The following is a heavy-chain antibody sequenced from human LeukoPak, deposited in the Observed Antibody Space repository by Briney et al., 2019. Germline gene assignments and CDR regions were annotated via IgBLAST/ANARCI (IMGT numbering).Heavy chain of an antibody. CDR3: ARVAAQGWLGVDY. J-gene: IGHJ4*02. CDR2: IYDSGST. D-gene: IGHD6-6*01. Sequence: PSQTLSLTCTVSGCSISSGDYYWSWIRQPPGKGLEWIGYIYDSGSTYYNPSLKSRVTISVDTSKNQFSLKLSSVTAADTAVYYCARVAAQGWLGVDYWGQGTLVTVSS. CDR1: GCSISSGDYY. V-gene: IGHV4-30-4*01.